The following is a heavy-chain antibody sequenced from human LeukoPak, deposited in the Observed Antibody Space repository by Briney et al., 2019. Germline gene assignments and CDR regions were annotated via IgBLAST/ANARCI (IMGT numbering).Heavy chain of an antibody. CDR2: IYTSGST. D-gene: IGHD3-10*01. J-gene: IGHJ5*02. CDR1: GGSISSGSYY. Sequence: SQTLSLTCTVSGGSISSGSYYWSWIRQPAGKGLEWIGRIYTSGSTNYNPSLKSRVTISVDTSKNQFSLKLSSVTAADTAVYYCARTSYYGPLNWFDPWGQGTLVTVSS. V-gene: IGHV4-61*02. CDR3: ARTSYYGPLNWFDP.